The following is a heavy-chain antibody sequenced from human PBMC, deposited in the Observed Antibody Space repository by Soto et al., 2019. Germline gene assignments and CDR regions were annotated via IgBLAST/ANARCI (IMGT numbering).Heavy chain of an antibody. Sequence: QVQLVESGGGVVQPGRSLRLSCAASGFTFSSYGMHWVRQAPGKGLEWVAVIWYDGSNKYYADSVKGRFTISRDNSKNTLYLQMNSLRAEDTAVYYCARDGNYDILTCQFPYLDYWGQGTLVTVSS. J-gene: IGHJ4*02. V-gene: IGHV3-33*01. D-gene: IGHD3-9*01. CDR3: ARDGNYDILTCQFPYLDY. CDR2: IWYDGSNK. CDR1: GFTFSSYG.